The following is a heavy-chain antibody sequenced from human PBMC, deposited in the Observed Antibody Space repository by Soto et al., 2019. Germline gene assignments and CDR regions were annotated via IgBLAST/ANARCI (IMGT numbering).Heavy chain of an antibody. CDR3: AREKSGSYNYNWFDP. CDR2: IYYSGST. J-gene: IGHJ5*02. D-gene: IGHD1-26*01. CDR1: GGSISSGDYY. Sequence: SETLSLTCTVSGGSISSGDYYWSWIRQPPGKGLEWIGYIYYSGSTYYNPSLKSRVTISVDTSKNQFSLKLSSVTAADTAVYYCAREKSGSYNYNWFDPWGQGTLVTVSS. V-gene: IGHV4-30-4*01.